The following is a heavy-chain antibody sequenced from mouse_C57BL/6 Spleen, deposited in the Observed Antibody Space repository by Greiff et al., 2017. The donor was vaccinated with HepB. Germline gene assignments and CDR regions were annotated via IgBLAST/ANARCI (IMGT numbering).Heavy chain of an antibody. CDR3: ARVYYGSSLYYAMDY. Sequence: EVKLMESGPELVKPGASVKMSCKASGYTFTDYNMHWVKQSHGKSLEWIGYINPNNGGTSYNQKFKGKATLTVNKSSSTAYMELRSLTSEDSAVYYCARVYYGSSLYYAMDYWGQGTSVTVSS. V-gene: IGHV1-22*01. D-gene: IGHD1-1*01. CDR1: GYTFTDYN. J-gene: IGHJ4*01. CDR2: INPNNGGT.